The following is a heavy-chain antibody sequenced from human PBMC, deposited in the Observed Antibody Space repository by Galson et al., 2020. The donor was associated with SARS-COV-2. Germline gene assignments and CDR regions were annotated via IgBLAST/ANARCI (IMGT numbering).Heavy chain of an antibody. CDR2: IKSKSAGGTT. J-gene: IGHJ6*02. V-gene: IGHV3-15*01. Sequence: GESLKISCAASGFTVSDAWMTWVRQAPGTGLEWVGHIKSKSAGGTTDYVVPVKDRFTISRGNSKNMLYLQMNSLKTEDTAVYYCATSRSYTGLYGMDVWGQGTTVTVSS. D-gene: IGHD3-10*01. CDR1: GFTVSDAW. CDR3: ATSRSYTGLYGMDV.